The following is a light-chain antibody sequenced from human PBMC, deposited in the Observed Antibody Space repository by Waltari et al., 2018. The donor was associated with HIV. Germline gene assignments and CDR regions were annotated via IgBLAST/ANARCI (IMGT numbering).Light chain of an antibody. J-gene: IGLJ3*02. V-gene: IGLV1-47*01. Sequence: QSVLTQTPSASETPGQRVTISCSGSSSNIGKNNVYWYQHVPGTAPKSLMYKSSQRPSGVPDRFSGSKYGASASLAISGRRSEDEADYYCAAWDDSLSAVLFGGETKVTVL. CDR3: AAWDDSLSAVL. CDR2: KSS. CDR1: SSNIGKNN.